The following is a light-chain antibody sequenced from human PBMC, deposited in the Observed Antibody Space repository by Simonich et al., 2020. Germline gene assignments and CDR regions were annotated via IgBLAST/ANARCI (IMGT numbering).Light chain of an antibody. CDR1: QRLLHSAGNTY. Sequence: IVMTQTPLSLSVTPGQPASISCKSSQRLLHSAGNTYLYWYLQKPGQSPQLLIYEVANLFSGVPDRFSGSGSGTDFTLKISRVEAEDVGVYYCMQGIHLPLTFGGWTKVEIK. CDR2: EVA. V-gene: IGKV2-29*03. J-gene: IGKJ4*01. CDR3: MQGIHLPLT.